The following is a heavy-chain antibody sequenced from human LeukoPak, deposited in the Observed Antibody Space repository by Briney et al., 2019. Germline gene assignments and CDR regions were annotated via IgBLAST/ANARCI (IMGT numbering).Heavy chain of an antibody. CDR3: AKPVFYTTSSFDY. Sequence: GGSLRLSCAAFGFTFSSYTMTWVRQAPGKGLEWVSAITGSGGSAYYADSVKGRFIISRDNSKNTLYLQMNSLRAEDTAVYYCAKPVFYTTSSFDYWGQGTLVTVSS. CDR1: GFTFSSYT. CDR2: ITGSGGSA. J-gene: IGHJ4*02. V-gene: IGHV3-23*01. D-gene: IGHD6-6*01.